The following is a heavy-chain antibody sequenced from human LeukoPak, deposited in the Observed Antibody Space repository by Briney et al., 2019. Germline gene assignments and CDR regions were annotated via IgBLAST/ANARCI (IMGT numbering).Heavy chain of an antibody. CDR2: INPNSGST. J-gene: IGHJ5*02. Sequence: GSLKLSCTASGYTFTSYDMHWVRQAPGQGLEWVGTINPNSGSTNYAHTLKGRVTITRDNSNNTAYMQLNSLRFDDTAVYYCARARTYCSGGSCYLIDPWGTGTLVIVSS. CDR1: GYTFTSYD. D-gene: IGHD2-15*01. CDR3: ARARTYCSGGSCYLIDP. V-gene: IGHV1-2*02.